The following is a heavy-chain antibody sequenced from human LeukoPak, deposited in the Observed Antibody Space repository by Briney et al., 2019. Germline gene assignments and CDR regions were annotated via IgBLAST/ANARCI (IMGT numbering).Heavy chain of an antibody. V-gene: IGHV1-18*01. CDR3: ARDVDIAVVPAAFVP. CDR2: ISAYNGNT. D-gene: IGHD2-2*03. J-gene: IGHJ5*02. Sequence: GASVKVSCKASGYTFTSYGISWVRQAPGQGLEWMGWISAYNGNTNYAQKLQGRVTMTTDTSTSTAYMELRSLRSDDTAVYYCARDVDIAVVPAAFVPWGQGTLVTVSS. CDR1: GYTFTSYG.